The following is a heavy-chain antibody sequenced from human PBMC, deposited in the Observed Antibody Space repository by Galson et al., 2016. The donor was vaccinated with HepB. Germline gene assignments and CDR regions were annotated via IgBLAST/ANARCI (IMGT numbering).Heavy chain of an antibody. Sequence: SETLSLTCTVSGGSVSSSTFYWGWIRQPPGKGLQWIGSIFYSGRTYFNPSLKSLVTISVDPSKNQFSVKLSSGTAANTAVYYCAAQGPAFDIWGPGTMVSVSS. J-gene: IGHJ3*02. V-gene: IGHV4-39*01. CDR2: IFYSGRT. CDR3: AAQGPAFDI. CDR1: GGSVSSSTFY.